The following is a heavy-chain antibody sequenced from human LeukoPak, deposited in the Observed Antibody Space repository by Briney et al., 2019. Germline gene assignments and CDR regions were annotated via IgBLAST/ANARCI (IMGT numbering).Heavy chain of an antibody. D-gene: IGHD3-3*01. CDR2: ISYDGSNK. CDR3: ARDYGVPYYDFWSGYAGHYYMDV. Sequence: GGSLRLSCAASGFTFSTYAMHWVRQAPGKGLEWVAVISYDGSNKYYADSVKGRFTISRDNSKNTLYLQMNSLRAEDTAVYYCARDYGVPYYDFWSGYAGHYYMDVWGKGTMVTVSS. J-gene: IGHJ6*03. CDR1: GFTFSTYA. V-gene: IGHV3-30-3*01.